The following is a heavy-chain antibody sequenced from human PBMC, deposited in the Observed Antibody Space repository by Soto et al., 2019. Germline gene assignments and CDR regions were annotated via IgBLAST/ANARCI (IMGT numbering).Heavy chain of an antibody. V-gene: IGHV3-15*01. Sequence: EVQLEESGGGLVKPGGSLRLSCAASGFRFSNAWMSWVRQAPGKGLEWVGRILSKTDGGTTDYAAPVKGRFTISRDDSKNTLFLQMNGLKTEDTALYYCAAGYGKTDFDYWGQGTLVTVSS. CDR3: AAGYGKTDFDY. CDR1: GFRFSNAW. D-gene: IGHD4-17*01. J-gene: IGHJ4*02. CDR2: ILSKTDGGTT.